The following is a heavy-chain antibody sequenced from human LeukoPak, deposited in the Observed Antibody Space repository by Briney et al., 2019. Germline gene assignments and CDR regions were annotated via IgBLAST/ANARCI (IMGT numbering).Heavy chain of an antibody. Sequence: GGPLRLSCAASGFTFSSYAMHWVRQAPGKGLEWVAVISYDGSNKYYADSVKGRFTISRDNSKNTLYLQMNSLRAEDTAVYYCARDASQYDFWSGSNFDYWGQGTLVTVSS. V-gene: IGHV3-30-3*01. J-gene: IGHJ4*02. CDR3: ARDASQYDFWSGSNFDY. D-gene: IGHD3-3*01. CDR2: ISYDGSNK. CDR1: GFTFSSYA.